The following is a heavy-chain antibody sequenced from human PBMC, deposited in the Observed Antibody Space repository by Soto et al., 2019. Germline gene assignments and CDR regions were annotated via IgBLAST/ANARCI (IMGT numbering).Heavy chain of an antibody. CDR1: GGSIRSHF. CDR3: ASHEYSSSPFDY. V-gene: IGHV4-59*11. CDR2: IYYSGSI. J-gene: IGHJ4*02. D-gene: IGHD6-6*01. Sequence: PSETLSLTCTVSGGSIRSHFRSWIRQPPGKGLEWIGSIYYSGSINYNPSLKSRVTISVDTSKNQFSLKLSSVTAADTAVYSCASHEYSSSPFDYWGQGTLVTVS.